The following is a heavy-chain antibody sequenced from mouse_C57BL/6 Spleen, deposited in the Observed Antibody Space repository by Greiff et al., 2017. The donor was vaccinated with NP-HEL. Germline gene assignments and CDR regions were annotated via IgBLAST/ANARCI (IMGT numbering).Heavy chain of an antibody. D-gene: IGHD1-1*01. CDR2: LNYDGSST. J-gene: IGHJ2*01. Sequence: EVKLVESEGGLVQPGSSMQLSCTASGFTFSDYYMAWVRQVPETGLEWVANLNYDGSSTYYLDSLKSRFIISRANANNILYLQRSSRKSEDTATYYCAREDYYGSRHFDDWGQGTTLTVSS. CDR3: AREDYYGSRHFDD. CDR1: GFTFSDYY. V-gene: IGHV5-16*01.